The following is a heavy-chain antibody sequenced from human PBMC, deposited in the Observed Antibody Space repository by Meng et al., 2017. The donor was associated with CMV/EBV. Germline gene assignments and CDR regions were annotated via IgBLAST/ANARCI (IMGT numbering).Heavy chain of an antibody. D-gene: IGHD6-6*01. V-gene: IGHV3-33*06. Sequence: GGSLRLSCAASGFTFSSYGMHWVRQAPGKGLEWVAVIWYDGSNTYYADSVKGRFTISRDNSKNTLYLQMNSLRAEDTAVYYCAKDSSSPPGAFDYWGQGTLVTVSS. CDR1: GFTFSSYG. CDR2: IWYDGSNT. CDR3: AKDSSSPPGAFDY. J-gene: IGHJ4*02.